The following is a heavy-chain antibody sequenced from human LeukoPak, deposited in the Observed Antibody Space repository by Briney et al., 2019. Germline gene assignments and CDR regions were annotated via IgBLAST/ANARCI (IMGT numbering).Heavy chain of an antibody. Sequence: GGSLRLSCAASGFTFSTYSMNWVRRAPGKGLEWVSSISSSSSYIYYADSVKGRFTISRDNAKNSLYLQMNSLRAEDTAVYYCARCGNGVVPAAADYWGQGTLVTVSS. V-gene: IGHV3-21*01. J-gene: IGHJ4*02. CDR1: GFTFSTYS. CDR2: ISSSSSYI. CDR3: ARCGNGVVPAAADY. D-gene: IGHD2-2*01.